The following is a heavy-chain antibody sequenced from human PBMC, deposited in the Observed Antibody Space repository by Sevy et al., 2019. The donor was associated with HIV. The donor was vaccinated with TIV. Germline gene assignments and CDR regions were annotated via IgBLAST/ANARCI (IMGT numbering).Heavy chain of an antibody. CDR3: ATGLPGEYVDCSSCYSDYFAY. J-gene: IGHJ4*01. Sequence: ASVKVSCKVSGYTLIEFSMHWVRQAPGKGLEWMGGFDPEDGETIYAQRFQGSVTMTEDTSTDTAYMELSSLRSEDTAVYYCATGLPGEYVDCSSCYSDYFAYWGHGTLVTVSS. V-gene: IGHV1-24*01. CDR2: FDPEDGET. D-gene: IGHD2-15*01. CDR1: GYTLIEFS.